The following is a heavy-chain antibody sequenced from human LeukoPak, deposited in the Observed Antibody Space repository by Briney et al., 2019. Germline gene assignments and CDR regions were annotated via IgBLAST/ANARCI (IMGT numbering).Heavy chain of an antibody. J-gene: IGHJ6*03. CDR3: ARDPYNGAYSEGYYYYYMDV. V-gene: IGHV3-23*01. Sequence: GGTLRLSCAASGFTFSSYGMSWVRQAPGKGLEWVSAISGSGGSTYYADSVKGRFTISRDNAKNSLYLQMNSLRVEDTAIYYCARDPYNGAYSEGYYYYYMDVWGKGTTVTVSS. CDR2: ISGSGGST. CDR1: GFTFSSYG. D-gene: IGHD1-1*01.